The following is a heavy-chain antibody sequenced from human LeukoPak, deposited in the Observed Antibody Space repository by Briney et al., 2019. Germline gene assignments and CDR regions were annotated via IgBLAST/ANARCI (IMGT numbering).Heavy chain of an antibody. CDR1: GGSISSYY. CDR2: IYYSGST. Sequence: SETLSLTCTVSGGSISSYYWSWLRQPPGKGLEWIGYIYYSGSTNYNPSLKSRVTISVDTSKNQFSLKLSSVTAADTAVYYCAGGDFHVDYWGQGTLVTVSS. V-gene: IGHV4-59*01. J-gene: IGHJ4*02. CDR3: AGGDFHVDY. D-gene: IGHD3-3*01.